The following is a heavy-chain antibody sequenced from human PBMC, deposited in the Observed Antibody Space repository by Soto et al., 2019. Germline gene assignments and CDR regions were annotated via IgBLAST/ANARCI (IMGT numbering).Heavy chain of an antibody. CDR1: GVSVVYYY. V-gene: IGHV4-59*02. CDR3: ASLPARKYFQGVDV. CDR2: IYYTGIT. Sequence: PSETLSLTCSVSGVSVVYYYWNWIRQPPWKGLEWIGHIYYTGITSYNPSLDSRVTISIDTSKNQVSLRLGSVTAADTAVYYCASLPARKYFQGVDVWGQGTTFPVSS. J-gene: IGHJ6*02. D-gene: IGHD2-2*01.